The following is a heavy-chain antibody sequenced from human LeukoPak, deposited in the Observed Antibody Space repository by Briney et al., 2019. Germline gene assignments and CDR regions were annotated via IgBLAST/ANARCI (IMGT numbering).Heavy chain of an antibody. CDR1: GFAFSSYS. D-gene: IGHD4-17*01. CDR3: ATHYGDGVDY. Sequence: GGSLRLSCAASGFAFSSYSMNWVRQAPGKGLEWVSSISSSSSYIYYADSVKGRFTISRDNAKNSLYLQMNSLRAEDTAVYYCATHYGDGVDYWGQGTLVTVSS. V-gene: IGHV3-21*01. CDR2: ISSSSSYI. J-gene: IGHJ4*02.